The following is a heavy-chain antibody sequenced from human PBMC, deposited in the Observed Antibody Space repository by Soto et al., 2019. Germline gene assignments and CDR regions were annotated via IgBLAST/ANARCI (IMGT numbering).Heavy chain of an antibody. Sequence: GGSLRLSCAASGFTFSSYSMNWVRQAPGKGLEWVSSISSSSSYIYYADSVKGRFTISRDNAKNSLYLQMNSLRAEDTAVYYCARDRGYDFWRGVFDYWGQGTLVTVSS. V-gene: IGHV3-21*01. CDR2: ISSSSSYI. CDR1: GFTFSSYS. J-gene: IGHJ4*02. D-gene: IGHD3-3*01. CDR3: ARDRGYDFWRGVFDY.